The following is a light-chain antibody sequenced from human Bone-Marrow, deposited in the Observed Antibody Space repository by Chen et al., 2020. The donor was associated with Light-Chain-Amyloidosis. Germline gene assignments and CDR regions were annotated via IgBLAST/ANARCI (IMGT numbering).Light chain of an antibody. Sequence: QSALTQPASVSGSPGQSITISCTGTSSDVGGDNHVSWYQQHPDNAPKLMIYEVTNRPSWVPDRFSGSKSDNTASLTISGLQTEDEADYLCSSYTITNTLVFGSGTRVTVL. CDR1: SSDVGGDNH. CDR2: EVT. V-gene: IGLV2-14*01. CDR3: SSYTITNTLV. J-gene: IGLJ1*01.